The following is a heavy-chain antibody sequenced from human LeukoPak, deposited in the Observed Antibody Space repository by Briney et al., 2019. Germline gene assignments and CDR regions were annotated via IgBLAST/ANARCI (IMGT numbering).Heavy chain of an antibody. V-gene: IGHV3-9*01. D-gene: IGHD3-22*01. CDR3: ATAPSTYYYDSSGYYSVDY. Sequence: GGSLRLSCAASGFTFDDYAMHWVRQAPGKGLEWVSGISWNSGSIGYADSVKGRFTISRDNAKNSLYLQMNSLRSEDTAVYYCATAPSTYYYDSSGYYSVDYWGQGTLVTVSS. CDR2: ISWNSGSI. J-gene: IGHJ4*02. CDR1: GFTFDDYA.